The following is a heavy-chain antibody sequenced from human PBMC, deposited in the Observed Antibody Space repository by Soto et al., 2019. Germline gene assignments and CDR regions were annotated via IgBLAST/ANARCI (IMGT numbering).Heavy chain of an antibody. D-gene: IGHD6-13*01. CDR2: IYYSGST. CDR1: GGSISSYY. CDR3: ARDLYSSSSDAFDI. J-gene: IGHJ3*02. V-gene: IGHV4-59*01. Sequence: SETLSLTCTVSGGSISSYYWSWIRQPPGKGLEWIGYIYYSGSTNYNPSLKSRVTISVDTSKNQFSLKLSSVTAADTAVYYCARDLYSSSSDAFDIWGQGTMATVSS.